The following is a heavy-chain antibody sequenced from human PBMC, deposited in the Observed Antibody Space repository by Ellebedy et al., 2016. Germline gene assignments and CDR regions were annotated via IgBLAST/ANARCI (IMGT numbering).Heavy chain of an antibody. CDR3: ARIACSSTSCYSLRGAFDI. CDR2: IIPIFGTA. J-gene: IGHJ3*02. D-gene: IGHD2-2*02. Sequence: SVKVSXKASRGTFSSYAISWVRQAPGQGLEWMGGIIPIFGTANYAQKFQGRVTITADESTSTAYMELSSLRSEDTAVYYCARIACSSTSCYSLRGAFDIWGQGTMVTVSS. V-gene: IGHV1-69*13. CDR1: RGTFSSYA.